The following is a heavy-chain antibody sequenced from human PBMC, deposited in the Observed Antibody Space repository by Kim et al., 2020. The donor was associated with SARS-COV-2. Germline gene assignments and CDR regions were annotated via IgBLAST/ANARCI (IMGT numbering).Heavy chain of an antibody. V-gene: IGHV3-30-3*01. D-gene: IGHD1-26*01. CDR2: ISYAGSNK. CDR3: VRAGGGSYYYGMDV. Sequence: GGSLRLSCVASGLTFSSYAMHWVRQAPGKGLEWVAVISYAGSNKYYADSVKGRFPISRDNSKNTLYLQMNSLRAEYTAVYYCVRAGGGSYYYGMDVWDQRTTLTASS. J-gene: IGHJ6*02. CDR1: GLTFSSYA.